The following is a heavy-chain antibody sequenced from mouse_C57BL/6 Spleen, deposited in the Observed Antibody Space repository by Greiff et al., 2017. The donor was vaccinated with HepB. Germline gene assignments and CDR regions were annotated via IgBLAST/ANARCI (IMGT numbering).Heavy chain of an antibody. CDR3: ARSHMITTPYGYFDV. CDR2: INPNNGGT. Sequence: EVKLLESGPELVKPGASVKIPCKASGYTFTDYNMDWVKQSHGKSLEWIGDINPNNGGTIYNQKFKGKATLTVDKSSSTAYMELRSLTSEDTAVYYCARSHMITTPYGYFDVWGTGTTVTVSS. J-gene: IGHJ1*03. V-gene: IGHV1-18*01. D-gene: IGHD2-4*01. CDR1: GYTFTDYN.